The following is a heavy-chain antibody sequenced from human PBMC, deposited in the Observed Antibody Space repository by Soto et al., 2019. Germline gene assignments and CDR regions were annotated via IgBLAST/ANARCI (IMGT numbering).Heavy chain of an antibody. V-gene: IGHV3-23*01. Sequence: EVQLLQSGGGLVQPGGSLRLSCAASGFTFSSYAMSWVRQAPGRWLEWVSAISGSCVSTYYADSVKGRFTLSRDNSNNTLYLQMHSLRADDTAVYYCANRASEDSWCTSASCFLIAFDVWGQGTGVTVSS. CDR2: ISGSCVST. J-gene: IGHJ3*01. D-gene: IGHD2-2*01. CDR1: GFTFSSYA. CDR3: ANRASEDSWCTSASCFLIAFDV.